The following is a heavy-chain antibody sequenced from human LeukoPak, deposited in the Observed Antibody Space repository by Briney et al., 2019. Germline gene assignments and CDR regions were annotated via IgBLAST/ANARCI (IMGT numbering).Heavy chain of an antibody. V-gene: IGHV3-23*01. CDR1: GFTFSSYS. Sequence: GGSLRLSCAASGFTFSSYSMNWVRQAPGKGLEWVSVITDSGGNTFYADSVKGRFTISRDNSKNTLYLQMNSLSAEDSAIYYCAKLWRGSYPRYFDYWGQGALVTVSS. D-gene: IGHD1-26*01. CDR3: AKLWRGSYPRYFDY. CDR2: ITDSGGNT. J-gene: IGHJ4*02.